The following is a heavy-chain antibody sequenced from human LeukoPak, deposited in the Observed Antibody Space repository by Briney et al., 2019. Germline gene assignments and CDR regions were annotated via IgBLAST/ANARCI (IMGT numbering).Heavy chain of an antibody. V-gene: IGHV1-69*13. Sequence: SVKVSCKASGGTFSSYAISWVRQAPGQGLEWMGGIIPIFGTANHAQKFQGRVTITADESTSTAYMELSSLRSEDTAVYYCAGGGPGGRDYYYGMDVWGQGTTVTVSS. D-gene: IGHD3-16*01. CDR1: GGTFSSYA. CDR3: AGGGPGGRDYYYGMDV. CDR2: IIPIFGTA. J-gene: IGHJ6*02.